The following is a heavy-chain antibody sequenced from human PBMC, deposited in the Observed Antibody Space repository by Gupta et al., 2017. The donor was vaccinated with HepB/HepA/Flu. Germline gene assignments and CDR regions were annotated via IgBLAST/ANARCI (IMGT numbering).Heavy chain of an antibody. D-gene: IGHD2-15*01. Sequence: QVQLVQSGAEVKKPGSSVTVSCKASGGTFSSYAISWVRQAPGQGLEWMGGIIPIFGTANYAQKFQGRVTITADKSTSTAYMELSSLRSEDTAVYYCASGYCSGGSCYFRDYYMDVWGKGTTVTVSS. CDR1: GGTFSSYA. CDR2: IIPIFGTA. J-gene: IGHJ6*03. CDR3: ASGYCSGGSCYFRDYYMDV. V-gene: IGHV1-69*06.